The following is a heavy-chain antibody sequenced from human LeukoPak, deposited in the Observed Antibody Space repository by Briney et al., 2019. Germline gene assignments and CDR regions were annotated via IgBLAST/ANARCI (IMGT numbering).Heavy chain of an antibody. CDR2: IYYSGST. V-gene: IGHV4-59*01. CDR1: GGSITNYY. D-gene: IGHD3-3*01. J-gene: IGHJ6*02. CDR3: ARVMEVDYGGMDV. Sequence: SETLSLTCTVSGGSITNYYWSWIRQPPGTGLEWIGYIYYSGSTNYNPSLKSRVTISVDTSKNQFSLRLSSVTAADTAVYYCARVMEVDYGGMDVWGQGASVTVCS.